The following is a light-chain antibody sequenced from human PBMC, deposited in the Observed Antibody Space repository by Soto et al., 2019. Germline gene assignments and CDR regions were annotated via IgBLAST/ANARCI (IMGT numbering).Light chain of an antibody. CDR2: ASS. J-gene: IGKJ4*01. CDR1: QSVGTY. Sequence: EIVLTQSPATLSLSPGERATLSCRASQSVGTYFAWYQQKPCQAPRLLISASSNRATGIPARFSGSGSGTDFTLTSSSLEPEDCAVYYCQQRSDWPSTFGGGTKVEIK. V-gene: IGKV3-11*01. CDR3: QQRSDWPST.